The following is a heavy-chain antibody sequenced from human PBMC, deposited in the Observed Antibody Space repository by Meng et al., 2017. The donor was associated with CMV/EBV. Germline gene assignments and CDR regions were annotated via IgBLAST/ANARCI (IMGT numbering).Heavy chain of an antibody. CDR3: ARDYEYYDFWSGYYTRGYYYYGMDV. D-gene: IGHD3-3*01. CDR1: GFTFSSYA. Sequence: SCAASGFTFSSYAMHWVRQAPGKGLEWVAVISYDGSNKYYADSVKGRFTISRDNSKNALYLQMNSLRAEDTAVYYCARDYEYYDFWSGYYTRGYYYYGMDVWGQGTTVTVSS. CDR2: ISYDGSNK. J-gene: IGHJ6*02. V-gene: IGHV3-30*04.